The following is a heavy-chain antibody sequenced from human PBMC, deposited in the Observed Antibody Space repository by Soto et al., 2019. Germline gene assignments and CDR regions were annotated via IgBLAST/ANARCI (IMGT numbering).Heavy chain of an antibody. D-gene: IGHD3-10*01. V-gene: IGHV4-59*01. Sequence: QVQLQESGPGLVKPSETLSLTCTVSGGSISSYYWSWIRQPPGKGLEWMGHIYYSGRTTYNPSLKRRVPISVDTSKNHFSLKLSSVTAADTAVYYCARGGAMVRGVERVRFDPWGQGTLVPVSS. CDR2: IYYSGRT. J-gene: IGHJ5*02. CDR1: GGSISSYY. CDR3: ARGGAMVRGVERVRFDP.